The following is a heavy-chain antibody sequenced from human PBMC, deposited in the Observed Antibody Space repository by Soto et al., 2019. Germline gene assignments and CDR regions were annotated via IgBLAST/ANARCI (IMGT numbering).Heavy chain of an antibody. J-gene: IGHJ4*02. CDR1: GYTFIGYY. D-gene: IGHD5-12*01. V-gene: IGHV1-2*02. CDR2: INPNSGGT. Sequence: ASVKVSCKASGYTFIGYYIHWVRQAPGQGLEWMGWINPNSGGTNYAQKFQGRVTMTRDASISTAYMELSRLRSDDTAVYYCARVTGEWLRLPLGYWGQGTLVTVSS. CDR3: ARVTGEWLRLPLGY.